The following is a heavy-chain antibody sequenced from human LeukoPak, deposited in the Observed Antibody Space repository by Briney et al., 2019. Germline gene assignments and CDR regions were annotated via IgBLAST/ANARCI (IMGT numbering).Heavy chain of an antibody. D-gene: IGHD2-2*01. CDR3: AKDDRSTSYYNWFDP. CDR2: ISGSGGST. J-gene: IGHJ5*02. CDR1: GFTFSSYA. Sequence: GGSLRLSCAASGFTFSSYAMSWVRQAPGKGLEWVSAISGSGGSTYYADSVKGRFTISRDNSKNTLYLQMNSLGAEDTAVYYCAKDDRSTSYYNWFDPWGQGTLVTVSS. V-gene: IGHV3-23*01.